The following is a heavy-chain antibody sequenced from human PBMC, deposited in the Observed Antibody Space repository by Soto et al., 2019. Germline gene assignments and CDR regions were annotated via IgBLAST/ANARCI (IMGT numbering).Heavy chain of an antibody. CDR3: AASIAEDYYYYGMDV. CDR2: IVVGSGNT. D-gene: IGHD6-13*01. Sequence: QMQLVQSGPEVKKPGTSVKVSCKASGFTFTSSAVQWVRQARGQRLEWIGWIVVGSGNTNYAQKFQERVTITRDMSTSTAYMELSGLRSEDTAVYYCAASIAEDYYYYGMDVWGQGTTVTVSS. V-gene: IGHV1-58*01. CDR1: GFTFTSSA. J-gene: IGHJ6*02.